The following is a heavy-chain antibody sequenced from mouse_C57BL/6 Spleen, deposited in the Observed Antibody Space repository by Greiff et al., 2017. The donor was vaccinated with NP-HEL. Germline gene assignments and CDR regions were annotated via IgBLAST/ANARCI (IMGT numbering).Heavy chain of an antibody. D-gene: IGHD1-1*01. Sequence: QVQLKQPGAELVRPGTSVKLSCKASGYTFTSYWMHWVKQRPGQGLEWIGVIDPSDSYTKYNQKFKGKATLTVDTSSSTAYMQLSSLTSEDSAVYYCARGGYGSSYVYAMDYWGQGTSVTVSS. CDR1: GYTFTSYW. CDR3: ARGGYGSSYVYAMDY. CDR2: IDPSDSYT. J-gene: IGHJ4*01. V-gene: IGHV1-59*01.